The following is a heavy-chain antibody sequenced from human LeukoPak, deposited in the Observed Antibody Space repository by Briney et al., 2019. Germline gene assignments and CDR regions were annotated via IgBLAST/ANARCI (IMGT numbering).Heavy chain of an antibody. D-gene: IGHD6-19*01. CDR2: IKEDGSEK. J-gene: IGHJ4*02. Sequence: GGSLRLSCAASGFIFSSYWMSWVRQAPGKGLEWVANIKEDGSEKYYVDSVKGRFTISRDNAKNSLYLQMNSLRAEDTAVYYCARVGIAVAGDYWGQGTLVTVSS. CDR1: GFIFSSYW. CDR3: ARVGIAVAGDY. V-gene: IGHV3-7*01.